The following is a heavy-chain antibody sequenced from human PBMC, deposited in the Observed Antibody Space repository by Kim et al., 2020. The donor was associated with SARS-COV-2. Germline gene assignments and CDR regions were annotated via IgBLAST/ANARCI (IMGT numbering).Heavy chain of an antibody. D-gene: IGHD6-13*01. Sequence: GESLKISCKVSGYKFANFWIGWVRQMPGKGLELMGIVYAADSDTRYAPSFQGQVTMSVDKSINTAYLQWRSLKASDTAIYYCARPLAASGGYIDYWGQGTLVTVSS. CDR1: GYKFANFW. CDR2: VYAADSDT. CDR3: ARPLAASGGYIDY. V-gene: IGHV5-51*01. J-gene: IGHJ4*02.